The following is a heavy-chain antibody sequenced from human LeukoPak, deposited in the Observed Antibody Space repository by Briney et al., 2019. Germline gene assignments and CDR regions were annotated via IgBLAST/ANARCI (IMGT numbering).Heavy chain of an antibody. CDR1: GDPIDNSY. V-gene: IGHV4-59*01. CDR2: DHYTGSN. J-gene: IGHJ4*02. D-gene: IGHD3-22*01. CDR3: AKGLDRVTHYES. Sequence: KASETLSLTCTVSGDPIDNSYWAWIRQHPGKGLELIGFDHYTGSNNYNPSLKGRVSISVDTSNIHFSLSLTSMTAADTAVYYCAKGLDRVTHYESWGQGTLVTVSS.